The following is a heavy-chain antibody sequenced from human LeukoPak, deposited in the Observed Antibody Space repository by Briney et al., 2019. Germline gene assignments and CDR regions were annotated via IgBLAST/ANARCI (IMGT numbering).Heavy chain of an antibody. CDR3: SVNYCSGGSCYML. J-gene: IGHJ4*02. D-gene: IGHD2-15*01. V-gene: IGHV3-30*02. Sequence: PGGSLRLSCAASGFTFSSFGMYWVRQAPGKGLEWVALIRYDGSNKDYADSVKGRFTISRDNAKNTLYLQMNSLRAEDTAVYYCSVNYCSGGSCYMLWGQGTLVTVSS. CDR1: GFTFSSFG. CDR2: IRYDGSNK.